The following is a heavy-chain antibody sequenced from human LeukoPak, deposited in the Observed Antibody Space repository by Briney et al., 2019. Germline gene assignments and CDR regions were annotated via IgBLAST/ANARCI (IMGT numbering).Heavy chain of an antibody. CDR3: ARHMGGSYRTLFDY. Sequence: MTSETLSLTCAVYGVSFSGYYWSWIRQPPGKGLEWIGEINHSGSTNYNPSLKSRVTISVDTSKNQFSLKLSSVTAADTAVYYCARHMGGSYRTLFDYWGQGTLVTVSS. CDR2: INHSGST. D-gene: IGHD1-26*01. CDR1: GVSFSGYY. V-gene: IGHV4-34*01. J-gene: IGHJ4*02.